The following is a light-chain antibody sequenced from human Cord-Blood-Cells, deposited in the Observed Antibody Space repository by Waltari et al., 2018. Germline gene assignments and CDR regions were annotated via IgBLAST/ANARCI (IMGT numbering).Light chain of an antibody. CDR2: LNSDGSH. CDR1: RGHSRCA. CDR3: QTWGTGIQV. V-gene: IGLV4-69*01. Sequence: LGLTQSPSASASLASSPRHTSTLSRGHSRCATARPQQQPEKGPRYLMKLNSDGSHSKGAGTPDRCTGSSAGAQRYHAISSLQSEDEADYHCQTWGTGIQVFGVGTKLTGL. J-gene: IGLJ3*02.